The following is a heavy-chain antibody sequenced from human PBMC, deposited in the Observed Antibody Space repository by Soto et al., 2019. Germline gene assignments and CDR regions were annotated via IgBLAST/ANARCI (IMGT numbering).Heavy chain of an antibody. CDR3: ARGRGRYSSGWSWFDP. J-gene: IGHJ5*02. CDR1: GGTIRSPDW. V-gene: IGHV4-4*02. D-gene: IGHD6-19*01. CDR2: IFQSGST. Sequence: SETLSLTCGVSGGTIRSPDWWTWVRQPSGKGLEWIGEIFQSGSTNYTPSLESRVTISVDKSKNQFSLTLTSVTAADTAVYFCARGRGRYSSGWSWFDPWGQGILVTVSS.